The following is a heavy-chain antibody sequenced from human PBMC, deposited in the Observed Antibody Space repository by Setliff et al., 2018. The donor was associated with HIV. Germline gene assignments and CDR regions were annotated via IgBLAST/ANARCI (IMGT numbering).Heavy chain of an antibody. Sequence: SQTLSLTCVISGDSVSSTSGAWTWIRQSPSGGLEWLGRTYYRSEWKNDYAVSLKSRITVNADTSKNQFSLHLKSVTRKDSAVYYCAGGTWFDGLDSWSQGSLVTVSS. J-gene: IGHJ4*02. D-gene: IGHD3-9*01. CDR1: GDSVSSTSGA. V-gene: IGHV6-1*01. CDR3: AGGTWFDGLDS. CDR2: TYYRSEWKN.